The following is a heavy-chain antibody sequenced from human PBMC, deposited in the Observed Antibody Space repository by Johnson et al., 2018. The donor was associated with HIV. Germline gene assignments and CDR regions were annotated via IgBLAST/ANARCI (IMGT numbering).Heavy chain of an antibody. CDR1: GFTFNMYG. V-gene: IGHV3-30*02. Sequence: QVQLVESGGGVVQPGRSLRLSCAASGFTFNMYGMHWVRQAPGKGLEWVAFIQFDGRNKFYADSVQGRFTLSRDNSKNTLYLQMNSRRAADTAVYYCASPIVVVDAFDIWGQGTMVTVSS. J-gene: IGHJ3*02. D-gene: IGHD2-21*01. CDR2: IQFDGRNK. CDR3: ASPIVVVDAFDI.